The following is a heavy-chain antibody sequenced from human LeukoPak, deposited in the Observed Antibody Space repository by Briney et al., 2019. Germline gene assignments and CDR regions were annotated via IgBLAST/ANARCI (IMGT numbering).Heavy chain of an antibody. V-gene: IGHV3-23*01. CDR3: AKIGVEMGTEIGKWSFDY. CDR1: GFTFSSYA. Sequence: GSLRLSCAASGFTFSSYAMSWVRQAPGKGLEWVSGISGSGGSTYYADSVKGRFTISRDNSKNTLYLQMNSLRAEDTAVYYCAKIGVEMGTEIGKWSFDYWGQGTLVTVSS. D-gene: IGHD5-24*01. CDR2: ISGSGGST. J-gene: IGHJ4*02.